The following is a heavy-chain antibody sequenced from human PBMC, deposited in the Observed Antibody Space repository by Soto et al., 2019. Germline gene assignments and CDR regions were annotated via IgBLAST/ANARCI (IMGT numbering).Heavy chain of an antibody. CDR1: GYTFSDYG. D-gene: IGHD2-2*02. Sequence: QVHLVQSGAEVKTPGASVTISCKASGYTFSDYGIHWIRQAPGQRPEWLGWILCLNDRKEYSQKFQGRISLTRDTSASTAYMGLSRLRSEDTAVYYCARGRRTGPEKTCYTDFDFWGQGSLVSVSS. CDR3: ARGRRTGPEKTCYTDFDF. CDR2: ILCLNDRK. J-gene: IGHJ4*02. V-gene: IGHV1-3*01.